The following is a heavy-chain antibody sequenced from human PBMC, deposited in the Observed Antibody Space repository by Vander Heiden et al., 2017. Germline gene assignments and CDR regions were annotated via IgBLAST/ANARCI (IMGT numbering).Heavy chain of an antibody. D-gene: IGHD3-22*01. CDR2: FDPDDGET. CDR1: GYILTELS. V-gene: IGHV1-24*01. J-gene: IGHJ4*02. Sequence: QVQLVQSGAEVRKPGASVKVSCKVSGYILTELSMHWVRQAPGKGLEWMGGFDPDDGETIYAQNLQGRVTTTEDTSTNPAYMELSSLRSEDTAVYYCATLPYFYDSSTYGSFDFWGQGTLVTVSS. CDR3: ATLPYFYDSSTYGSFDF.